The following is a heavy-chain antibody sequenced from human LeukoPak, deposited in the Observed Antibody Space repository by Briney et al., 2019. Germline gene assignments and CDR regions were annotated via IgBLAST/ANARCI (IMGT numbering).Heavy chain of an antibody. CDR1: GFTFSSYA. V-gene: IGHV3-23*01. J-gene: IGHJ4*02. D-gene: IGHD2-2*02. Sequence: VGSLRLSCAASGFTFSSYAMSWVRQAPGKGLEWVSAISGSGGSTYYADSVKGRFTISRDNSKNTLYLQMNSLRAEDTAVYYCARQYCSSTSCYNFDYWGQGTLVTVSS. CDR2: ISGSGGST. CDR3: ARQYCSSTSCYNFDY.